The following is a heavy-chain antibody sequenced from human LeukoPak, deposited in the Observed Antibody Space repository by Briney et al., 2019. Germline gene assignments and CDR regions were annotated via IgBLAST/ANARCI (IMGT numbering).Heavy chain of an antibody. V-gene: IGHV3-13*01. D-gene: IGHD2-15*01. Sequence: PGGALRLSCAASGFTFSSYDMHWVRQPTGKGLEWVSSICTAGDTYYPGSVKGRFTISRENAKHSLYLQLTSLGAGDMAVYYCARGYCSGGSCYSAYYYYGMDVWGQGTTVTVSS. CDR3: ARGYCSGGSCYSAYYYYGMDV. J-gene: IGHJ6*02. CDR2: ICTAGDT. CDR1: GFTFSSYD.